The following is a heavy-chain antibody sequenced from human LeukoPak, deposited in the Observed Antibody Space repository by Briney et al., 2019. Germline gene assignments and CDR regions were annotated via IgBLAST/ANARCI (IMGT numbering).Heavy chain of an antibody. CDR3: ARDRLEYSSSWGY. CDR2: INPNSGGT. V-gene: IGHV1-2*02. J-gene: IGHJ4*02. Sequence: ASVTVSCKASGYTFTDYYMQWVRQAPGQGLEWMGWINPNSGGTNYAQKFQGRVTLTRDTSISTAYMELSRLTSDDTAMCYCARDRLEYSSSWGYWGQGTLVTVSS. D-gene: IGHD6-6*01. CDR1: GYTFTDYY.